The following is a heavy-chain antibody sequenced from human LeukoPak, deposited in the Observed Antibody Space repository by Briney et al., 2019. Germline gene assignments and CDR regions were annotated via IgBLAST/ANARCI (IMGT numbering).Heavy chain of an antibody. J-gene: IGHJ6*04. CDR3: AKVSAQYYYYGMDG. V-gene: IGHV3-23*01. Sequence: GGPLRLSCAASGFTFNRYAMSWVPQAPGKGLEGVSAISGSGGSTYYADSLKGRFTISRDNSKNTLYLQINNLRAEDTAVYYCAKVSAQYYYYGMDGWGKGATVTVCS. CDR2: ISGSGGST. CDR1: GFTFNRYA.